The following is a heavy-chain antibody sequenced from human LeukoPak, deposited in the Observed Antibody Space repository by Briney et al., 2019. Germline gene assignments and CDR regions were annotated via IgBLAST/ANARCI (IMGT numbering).Heavy chain of an antibody. D-gene: IGHD3-22*01. V-gene: IGHV1-69*04. CDR3: ARARRSYGPGGCYDSSGLDAFDI. CDR1: GGTFSSYA. CDR2: IIPILGIA. J-gene: IGHJ3*02. Sequence: SVKVSCKASGGTFSSYAISWVRQAPGQGLEWMGRIIPILGIANYAQKFQGRVTITADKSTSTAYMELSRLRSDDTAVYYCARARRSYGPGGCYDSSGLDAFDIWGQGTMVTVSS.